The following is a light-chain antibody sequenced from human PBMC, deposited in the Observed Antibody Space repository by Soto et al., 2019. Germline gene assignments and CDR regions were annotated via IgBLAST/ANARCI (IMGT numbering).Light chain of an antibody. J-gene: IGKJ1*01. Sequence: EIVMTQSPRTLPFTPGETASISCRSSQSLLYSYGYNYLDWYLQKRGQSPQLLIFGGSNRSSGVPDRFSGSGSGTDFTLKISRVEAEDVGVYYCMQGSHWPRTFGQGTKVDI. CDR1: QSLLYSYGYNY. V-gene: IGKV2-28*01. CDR3: MQGSHWPRT. CDR2: GGS.